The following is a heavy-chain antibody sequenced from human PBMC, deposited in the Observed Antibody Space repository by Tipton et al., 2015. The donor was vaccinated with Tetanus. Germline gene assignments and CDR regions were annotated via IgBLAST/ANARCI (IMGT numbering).Heavy chain of an antibody. J-gene: IGHJ4*01. CDR2: VYYTGST. CDR3: ARYHCTGTTCQHLDH. Sequence: TLSLTCTVSGGSITPYYWSWIRQPPGKGLECIGYVYYTGSTNHNPPFESRVTMSVDTSKNQISLKLRSVTAADTAVYYCARYHCTGTTCQHLDHWGQGTLVTVSS. V-gene: IGHV4-59*01. CDR1: GGSITPYY. D-gene: IGHD2-8*02.